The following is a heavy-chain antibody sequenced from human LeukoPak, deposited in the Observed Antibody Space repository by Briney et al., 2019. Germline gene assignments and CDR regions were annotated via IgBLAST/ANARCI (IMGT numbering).Heavy chain of an antibody. CDR2: INSDGSST. D-gene: IGHD3-3*01. CDR3: ARDRSYDFWSGYSTPDY. V-gene: IGHV3-74*01. Sequence: GGSLRLSCTASGFNFSSYWMHWVRQAPGKGLVWVSRINSDGSSTSYADSVKGRFTISRDNSKNTLDLQMNSLRAEDTAVYYCARDRSYDFWSGYSTPDYWGQGTLVTVSS. CDR1: GFNFSSYW. J-gene: IGHJ4*02.